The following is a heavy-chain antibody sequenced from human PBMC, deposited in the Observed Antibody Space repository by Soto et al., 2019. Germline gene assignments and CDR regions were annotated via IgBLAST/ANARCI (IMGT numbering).Heavy chain of an antibody. V-gene: IGHV4-34*12. CDR1: GGSFSGYF. CDR2: ILHTGDT. D-gene: IGHD4-17*01. Sequence: QVQLQQWGAGLLKPSETLSLTCAVYGGSFSGYFWPWIRQSPVKGLEWIGEILHTGDTNYNPSLKSRVTISVDSSKKQFALQMRSVTAADTALYYCARARDTYGFFPSSFWGQGNLVTVSS. CDR3: ARARDTYGFFPSSF. J-gene: IGHJ4*02.